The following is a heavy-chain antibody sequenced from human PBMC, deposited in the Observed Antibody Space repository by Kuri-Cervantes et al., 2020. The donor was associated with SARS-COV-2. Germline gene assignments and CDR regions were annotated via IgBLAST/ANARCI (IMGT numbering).Heavy chain of an antibody. CDR3: ARPAETGTRFDY. J-gene: IGHJ4*02. D-gene: IGHD1-1*01. CDR2: ISSSSSYI. Sequence: GESLKISCAASGFTFSSYSMNWVRQAPGKGLEWASSISSSSSYIYYADSVKGRFTISRDNAKNSLYLQMNSLRAEDTAVYYCARPAETGTRFDYWGQGTLVTVSS. V-gene: IGHV3-21*01. CDR1: GFTFSSYS.